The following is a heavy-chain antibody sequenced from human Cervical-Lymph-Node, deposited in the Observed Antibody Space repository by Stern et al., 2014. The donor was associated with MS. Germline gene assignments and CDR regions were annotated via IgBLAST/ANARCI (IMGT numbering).Heavy chain of an antibody. Sequence: VQLLESGSELKKPGASVKVSCKASGYTFTHYGINWVRQAPGQGLEWMGWINTNTGIPTYAQAFTGRFVFSFDASVSTAYLHISNLKADDTAIYYCARLRVGNITRDYWGPGTLVTVSS. D-gene: IGHD1-26*01. CDR3: ARLRVGNITRDY. CDR1: GYTFTHYG. CDR2: INTNTGIP. J-gene: IGHJ4*02. V-gene: IGHV7-4-1*02.